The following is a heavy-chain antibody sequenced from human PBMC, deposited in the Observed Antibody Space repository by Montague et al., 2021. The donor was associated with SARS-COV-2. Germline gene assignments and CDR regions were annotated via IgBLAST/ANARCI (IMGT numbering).Heavy chain of an antibody. Sequence: SRRLSCAASGFPFSSYVMSWVRQPPGKGLEWVSLIYSAGSSTSYADSVKGRFTISRDNSKNTMYLQMNSLRAEDTAVYYCFGESSDQYYFDYWGQGTLVTVSS. J-gene: IGHJ4*02. CDR1: GFPFSSYV. D-gene: IGHD3-10*01. V-gene: IGHV3-23*03. CDR2: IYSAGSST. CDR3: FGESSDQYYFDY.